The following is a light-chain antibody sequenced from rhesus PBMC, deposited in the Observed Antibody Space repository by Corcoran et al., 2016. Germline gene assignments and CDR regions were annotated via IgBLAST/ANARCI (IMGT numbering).Light chain of an antibody. CDR2: RAS. J-gene: IGKJ2*01. CDR3: QQHDNSPYS. Sequence: DIQMTQSPSSLSASVGDRVTITCRASQGISNWLAWYQQKPGKAPKLLIYRASQLETGVPSRFSGSGSWTDFTLTISSLQPEDIATYYCQQHDNSPYSFGQGAKVEIK. V-gene: IGKV1-69*01. CDR1: QGISNW.